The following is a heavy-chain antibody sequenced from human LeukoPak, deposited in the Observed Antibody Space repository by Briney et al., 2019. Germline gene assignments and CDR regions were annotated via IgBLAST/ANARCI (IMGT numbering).Heavy chain of an antibody. Sequence: PGGSLTLSCVASGFAFSGSAMHWVRRASGKGLEWVGHIRSKANSYATSYAASVNGRFTISRDDSKNTAYLQMNSLKTEDTAVYYCTRRYYYDSSGSYQGDFWGQGTLVTVSS. CDR1: GFAFSGSA. D-gene: IGHD3-22*01. CDR3: TRRYYYDSSGSYQGDF. CDR2: IRSKANSYAT. V-gene: IGHV3-73*01. J-gene: IGHJ4*02.